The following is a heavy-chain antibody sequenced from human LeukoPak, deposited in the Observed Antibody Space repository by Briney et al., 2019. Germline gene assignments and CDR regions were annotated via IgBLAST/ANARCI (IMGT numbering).Heavy chain of an antibody. V-gene: IGHV3-23*01. J-gene: IGHJ1*01. Sequence: GGSLRLSCAASGFTFSSYAMSWVRQAPGKGLEWVSGISGSGGRTYYPDSVKGRFTISRDNSKNTLYLQMNSLRAEDTAVYYCAKGNKGGMIVPGERPKYFQHWGQGTLVTVSP. D-gene: IGHD3-10*01. CDR1: GFTFSSYA. CDR3: AKGNKGGMIVPGERPKYFQH. CDR2: ISGSGGRT.